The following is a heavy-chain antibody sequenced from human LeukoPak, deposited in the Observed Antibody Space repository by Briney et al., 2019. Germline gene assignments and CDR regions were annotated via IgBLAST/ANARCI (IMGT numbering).Heavy chain of an antibody. D-gene: IGHD1-26*01. CDR1: GFTFSSYA. CDR2: ISGSGGST. J-gene: IGHJ1*01. CDR3: AKDSDSGSRRVYFQH. V-gene: IGHV3-23*01. Sequence: GGPLRLSCAASGFTFSSYAMSWVRQAPGKGLEWVSAISGSGGSTYYADSVKGRFTISRDNSKNTLYLQMNSLRAEDTAVYYCAKDSDSGSRRVYFQHWGQGTLVTVSS.